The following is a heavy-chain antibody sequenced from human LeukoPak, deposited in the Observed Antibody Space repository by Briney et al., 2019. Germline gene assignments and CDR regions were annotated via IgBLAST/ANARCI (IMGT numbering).Heavy chain of an antibody. V-gene: IGHV1-2*02. Sequence: ASVKVSCKASGYTFAGYYMHWVRQAPGQGLEWMGWINPNSGDTNNAQKFQGRVTMTSDTSISTACMELSSLTSDDTAVYYCARAVAAIVNWFDPWGQGTLVTVSS. CDR2: INPNSGDT. CDR1: GYTFAGYY. J-gene: IGHJ5*02. D-gene: IGHD6-13*01. CDR3: ARAVAAIVNWFDP.